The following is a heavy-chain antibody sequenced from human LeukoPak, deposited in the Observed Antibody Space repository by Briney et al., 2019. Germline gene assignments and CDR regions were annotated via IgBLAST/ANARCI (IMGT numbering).Heavy chain of an antibody. J-gene: IGHJ4*02. D-gene: IGHD3-10*01. CDR3: ARLRTLLWFGELLRYFDY. CDR1: GFTFSSYW. Sequence: PGGSLRLSCAASGFTFSSYWMSWVRQAPGKGLEWVANIKQDGSEKYYVDSVKGRFTISRDNAKNSLYLQMNSLRAEDTAVYYCARLRTLLWFGELLRYFDYWGQGTLVTVSS. CDR2: IKQDGSEK. V-gene: IGHV3-7*01.